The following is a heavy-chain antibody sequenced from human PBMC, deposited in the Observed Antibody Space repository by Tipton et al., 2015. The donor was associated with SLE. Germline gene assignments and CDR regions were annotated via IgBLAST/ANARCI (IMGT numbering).Heavy chain of an antibody. D-gene: IGHD4-17*01. Sequence: TLSLTCTVSGGSISSHYWSWIRQPPGKGLEWIGYISYSGSTDYNPSLKRRVTISVDTSKNQFSLKLTSVTAADTAVYYCARYRPNYGDYDWRFDYWGQGTLVTVSS. CDR2: ISYSGST. J-gene: IGHJ4*02. V-gene: IGHV4-59*11. CDR3: ARYRPNYGDYDWRFDY. CDR1: GGSISSHY.